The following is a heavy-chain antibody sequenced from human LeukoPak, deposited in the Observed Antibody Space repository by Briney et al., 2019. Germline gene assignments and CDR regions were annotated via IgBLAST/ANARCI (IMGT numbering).Heavy chain of an antibody. J-gene: IGHJ4*02. CDR2: IYYSGST. CDR1: GGSLSSYY. Sequence: PSETLSLTCTVSGGSLSSYYWSWVRQPPGKGLEWIGDIYYSGSTNYNPALKRRVTISVHTSKNQFSLKPSSVTAADTAVYYCARGTGSYYYGSGSYWPSYYFDYWGQGTLVTVSS. CDR3: ARGTGSYYYGSGSYWPSYYFDY. D-gene: IGHD3-10*01. V-gene: IGHV4-59*01.